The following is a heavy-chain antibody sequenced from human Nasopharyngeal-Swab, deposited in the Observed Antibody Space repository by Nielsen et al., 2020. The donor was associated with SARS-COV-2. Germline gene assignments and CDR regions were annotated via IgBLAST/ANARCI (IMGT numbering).Heavy chain of an antibody. CDR2: ISSSSSYI. V-gene: IGHV3-21*01. D-gene: IGHD6-19*01. CDR3: ARDELVIAVASRIRDHYYYYGMDV. J-gene: IGHJ6*02. CDR1: GFTFSTYS. Sequence: GGSLRLSCAASGFTFSTYSMNWVRQAPGKGLEWVSSISSSSSYIYYADSVKGRFTISRDNAKNSLYLQMNSLRAEDTAVYYCARDELVIAVASRIRDHYYYYGMDVWGQGTTVTVSS.